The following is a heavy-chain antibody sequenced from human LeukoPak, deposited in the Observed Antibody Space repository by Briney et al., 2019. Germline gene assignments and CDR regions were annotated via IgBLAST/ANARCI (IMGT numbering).Heavy chain of an antibody. D-gene: IGHD3-10*01. V-gene: IGHV5-51*01. CDR1: GYSFTSYW. CDR3: ARRPSGVTYYYGSGGTYYFDY. CDR2: IYPGDSDT. Sequence: GESLKISCKGSGYSFTSYWIGWVRQMPGKGLEWMGIIYPGDSDTRYSPSFQGQVTISADKSISTAYLQWSSLKASDTAMYYCARRPSGVTYYYGSGGTYYFDYWGQGTLVTVSS. J-gene: IGHJ4*02.